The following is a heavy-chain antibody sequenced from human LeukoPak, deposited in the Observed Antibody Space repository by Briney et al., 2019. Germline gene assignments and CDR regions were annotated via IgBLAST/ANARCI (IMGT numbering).Heavy chain of an antibody. CDR3: ANEFGELYNDAFDI. Sequence: AGGSLRLSCAASGFTFSSYSMNWVRQAPGKGLEWVSYISSSSSTIYYADSVKGRFTISRDNAKNSLYLQMNSLRDEDTAVYYCANEFGELYNDAFDIWGQGTMVTVSS. D-gene: IGHD3-10*01. J-gene: IGHJ3*02. V-gene: IGHV3-48*02. CDR1: GFTFSSYS. CDR2: ISSSSSTI.